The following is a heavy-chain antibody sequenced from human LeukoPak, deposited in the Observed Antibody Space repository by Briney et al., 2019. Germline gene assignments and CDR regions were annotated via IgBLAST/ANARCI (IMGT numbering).Heavy chain of an antibody. CDR1: GFTFSDYY. CDR3: ARDRQYCSSTSCYSL. D-gene: IGHD2-2*01. V-gene: IGHV3-11*04. CDR2: ISSSGSTI. Sequence: PGGSLRLSCAASGFTFSDYYMSWIRQAPGKGLEWVSYISSSGSTIHYADSVKGRFTISRDNAKNSLYLQMNSLRAEDTAVYYCARDRQYCSSTSCYSLWGQGTLVTVSS. J-gene: IGHJ4*02.